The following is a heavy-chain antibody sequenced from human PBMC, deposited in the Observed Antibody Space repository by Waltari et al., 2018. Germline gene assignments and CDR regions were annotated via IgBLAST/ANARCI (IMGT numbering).Heavy chain of an antibody. D-gene: IGHD2-2*01. V-gene: IGHV3-21*01. CDR2: ISSSSSYI. Sequence: EVQLVESGGGLVKPGGSLRLSCAASGFTFSSYSMNWVRQAPGKGLEWVSSISSSSSYIYYADSVKGRFTISRDNAKNSLYLQMNSLRAEDTAVYYCASLLSTRHPDGYFDYWGQGTLVTVSS. CDR3: ASLLSTRHPDGYFDY. J-gene: IGHJ4*02. CDR1: GFTFSSYS.